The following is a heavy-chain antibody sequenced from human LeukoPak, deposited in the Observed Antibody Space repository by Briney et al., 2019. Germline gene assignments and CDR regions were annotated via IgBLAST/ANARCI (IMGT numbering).Heavy chain of an antibody. Sequence: SGGSLRLSCVASGFTLSDYYMSWIRQAPGEGLECVSYISTSGSTIYYADSVKGRFTISRDNAKNSLYLQMNNLRAEDTAMYYCARDERSDYWGQGTLVTVSS. CDR3: ARDERSDY. V-gene: IGHV3-11*04. CDR1: GFTLSDYY. J-gene: IGHJ4*02. CDR2: ISTSGSTI.